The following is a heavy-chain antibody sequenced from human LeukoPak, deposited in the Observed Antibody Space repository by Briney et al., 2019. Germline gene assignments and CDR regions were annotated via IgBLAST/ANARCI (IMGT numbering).Heavy chain of an antibody. J-gene: IGHJ4*02. CDR2: IFPSFGTA. CDR1: GGTFSSYA. Sequence: ASVNVSCKASGGTFSSYAISWVRQAPGQGIEWMGGIFPSFGTANYAQKVHGRVTITADESTSPAYMELSSLRSEDTAVYYCARERGALYCSGGSCYSTVTTSDFDYWGQGTLVTVSS. CDR3: ARERGALYCSGGSCYSTVTTSDFDY. V-gene: IGHV1-69*13. D-gene: IGHD2-15*01.